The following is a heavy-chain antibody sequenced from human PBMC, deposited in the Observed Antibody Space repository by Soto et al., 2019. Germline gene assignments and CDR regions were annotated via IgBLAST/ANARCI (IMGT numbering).Heavy chain of an antibody. D-gene: IGHD3-22*01. V-gene: IGHV5-51*01. CDR2: IYPGDSDT. CDR1: GYSFTSYW. J-gene: IGHJ6*02. CDR3: ARQRYYYDSSGYPDYYGMDV. Sequence: GESLKISCXGSGYSFTSYWIGWVRQIPGKGLEWMGIIYPGDSDTRYSPSFQGQVTISADKSISTAYLQWSSLKASDTAMYYCARQRYYYDSSGYPDYYGMDVWGQGTTVTVSS.